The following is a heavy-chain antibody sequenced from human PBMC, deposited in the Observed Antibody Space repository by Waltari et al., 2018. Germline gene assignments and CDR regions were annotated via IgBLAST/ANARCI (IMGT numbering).Heavy chain of an antibody. CDR3: ATTWGLEYSGAFDI. CDR1: GYTLTELS. V-gene: IGHV1-24*01. Sequence: QVQLVQSGAEAKKPGASVKVSCKVSGYTLTELSMHWLRQAPGKGLEWMGGFDTEDGERIYAQKLQGRVTMTEDTATDTVYMERSSLRAEDTAVYYWATTWGLEYSGAFDIWGQGTMVTVS. J-gene: IGHJ3*02. D-gene: IGHD2-21*02. CDR2: FDTEDGER.